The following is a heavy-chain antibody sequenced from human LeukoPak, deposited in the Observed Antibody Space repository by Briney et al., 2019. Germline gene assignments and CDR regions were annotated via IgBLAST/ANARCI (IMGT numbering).Heavy chain of an antibody. J-gene: IGHJ6*02. Sequence: GASVKVSCKASGYTFISYAIHWVRQAPGQGLEWMGWINAGSGDTKYSQKFQGRVTITRDRSASTAFMELSSLRSEDTAVYYCARDYEGYGMDVWGQGTTVTVSS. CDR2: INAGSGDT. CDR3: ARDYEGYGMDV. D-gene: IGHD3-16*01. CDR1: GYTFISYA. V-gene: IGHV1-3*01.